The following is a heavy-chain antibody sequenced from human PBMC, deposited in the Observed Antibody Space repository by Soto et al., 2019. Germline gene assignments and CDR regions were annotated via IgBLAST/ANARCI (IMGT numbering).Heavy chain of an antibody. V-gene: IGHV3-23*01. CDR1: GFTFSSYA. CDR3: AKSDFDYYYDSSGSPDAFDI. D-gene: IGHD3-22*01. J-gene: IGHJ3*02. Sequence: PGGSLRLSCAASGFTFSSYAMSWVRQAPGKGLERVSAISGSGGSTYYADSVKGRFTISRDNSKNTLYLQMNSLRAEDTAVYYCAKSDFDYYYDSSGSPDAFDIWGQGTMVTVSS. CDR2: ISGSGGST.